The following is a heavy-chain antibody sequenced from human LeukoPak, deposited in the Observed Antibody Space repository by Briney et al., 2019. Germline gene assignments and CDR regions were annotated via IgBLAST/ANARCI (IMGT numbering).Heavy chain of an antibody. CDR1: GYSISSGYY. CDR3: ARGYDSSGYYFDY. J-gene: IGHJ4*02. CDR2: IYTSGST. V-gene: IGHV4-38-2*01. Sequence: PSETLSLTCAVSGYSISSGYYWGWIRSPPGKGLEWIGRIYTSGSTNYNPSLKSRVTISVDTSKNQFSLKLSSVTAADTAVYYCARGYDSSGYYFDYWGQGTLVTVSS. D-gene: IGHD3-22*01.